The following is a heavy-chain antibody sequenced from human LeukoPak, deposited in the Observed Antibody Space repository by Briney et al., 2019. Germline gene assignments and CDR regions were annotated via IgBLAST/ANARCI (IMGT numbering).Heavy chain of an antibody. CDR2: IYPGDSDT. CDR1: GYSFTSYW. D-gene: IGHD3-22*01. Sequence: GESLQISCKGSGYSFTSYWIGWVRQMPGKGLEWMGIIYPGDSDTRYSPSFQGQVTISADKSISTAYLQWSSLKASDTAMYYCARLGYDSSGFSGQGDAFDIWGQGTMVTVSS. CDR3: ARLGYDSSGFSGQGDAFDI. J-gene: IGHJ3*02. V-gene: IGHV5-51*01.